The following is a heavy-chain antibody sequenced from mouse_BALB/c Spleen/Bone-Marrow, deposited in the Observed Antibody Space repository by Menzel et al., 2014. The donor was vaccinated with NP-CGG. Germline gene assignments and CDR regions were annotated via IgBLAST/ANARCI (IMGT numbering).Heavy chain of an antibody. V-gene: IGHV6-6*02. CDR3: TTGFAY. J-gene: IGHJ3*01. CDR1: GFTFSNYW. CDR2: IRLKSNNYAT. Sequence: EVQLVESGGGLVQPGGSMKLSCVASGFTFSNYWMYWVRQSPEKGLDWVAKIRLKSNNYATHYAESVKRRFTISRDDSKSSVYLQMNNLRAEDTGIYYCTTGFAYWGQGTLVTVSA.